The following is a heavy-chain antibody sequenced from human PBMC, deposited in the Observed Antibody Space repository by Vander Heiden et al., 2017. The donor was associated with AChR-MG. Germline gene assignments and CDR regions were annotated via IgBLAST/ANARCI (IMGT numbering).Heavy chain of an antibody. D-gene: IGHD6-19*01. Sequence: QVQLQESGPGLVKPSETLSLTCTVSGGSISSYYWSWIRQPPGKGLEWIGYIYYSGSTNYTPSLKSRFTISVDPSKNQFSLKLSSVTAADTAVYYCARQAGGIAVAGTWWFDPWGQGTLVTVSS. V-gene: IGHV4-59*08. J-gene: IGHJ5*02. CDR2: IYYSGST. CDR3: ARQAGGIAVAGTWWFDP. CDR1: GGSISSYY.